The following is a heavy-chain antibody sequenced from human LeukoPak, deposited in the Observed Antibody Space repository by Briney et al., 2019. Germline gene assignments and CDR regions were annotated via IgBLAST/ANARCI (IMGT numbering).Heavy chain of an antibody. Sequence: GGSLRLSCAASGFTFSHYAMSWVRQAPGKGLEWVSVIYSGGSTYYADSVKGRFTISRDNSKNTLYFQMNSLRAEDTAVYYCARVATFYNFDYWGQGTLVTVSS. D-gene: IGHD5-12*01. V-gene: IGHV3-66*01. CDR3: ARVATFYNFDY. CDR2: IYSGGST. J-gene: IGHJ4*02. CDR1: GFTFSHYA.